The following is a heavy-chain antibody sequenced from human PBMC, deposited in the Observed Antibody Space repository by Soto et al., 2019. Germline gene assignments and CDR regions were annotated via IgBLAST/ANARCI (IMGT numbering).Heavy chain of an antibody. V-gene: IGHV1-18*04. CDR1: GYTFTSYG. J-gene: IGHJ6*02. CDR2: ISAYNGNT. Sequence: ASGKVSCKASGYTFTSYGISWVRQAPGQGLEWMGWISAYNGNTNYAQKLQGRVTMTTDTSTSTAYMELRSLRSDDTAVYYCARGSQRYYDFWSGPSVKYYYYYAMDVWGQGTTVTVSS. CDR3: ARGSQRYYDFWSGPSVKYYYYYAMDV. D-gene: IGHD3-3*01.